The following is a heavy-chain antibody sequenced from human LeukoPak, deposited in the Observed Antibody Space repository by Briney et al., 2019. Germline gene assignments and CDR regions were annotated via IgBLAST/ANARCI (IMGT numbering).Heavy chain of an antibody. CDR2: IIPIFGTA. J-gene: IGHJ6*02. CDR1: GGTFSSYA. Sequence: GASVKVSCKASGGTFSSYAISWVRQAPGQGLEWMGGIIPIFGTANYAQKFQGRVTITADESTSTAYMELSSLRSEDTAVYYCARDLYPTPTGYCSSTSCQASYYYGMDVWGQGTTVTVS. D-gene: IGHD2-2*03. V-gene: IGHV1-69*13. CDR3: ARDLYPTPTGYCSSTSCQASYYYGMDV.